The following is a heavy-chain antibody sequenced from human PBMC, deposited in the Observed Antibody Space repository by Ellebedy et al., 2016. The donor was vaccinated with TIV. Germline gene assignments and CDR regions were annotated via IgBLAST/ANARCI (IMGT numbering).Heavy chain of an antibody. CDR2: IYYSGST. V-gene: IGHV4-39*01. J-gene: IGHJ4*02. Sequence: SETLSLXXTVSGGSISSSSYFWGWIRQPPGKGLEWIGIIYYSGSTYYNPPLNSRVSISVDTSKNQFSLNLSSVTAADTAVYYCARPLRSTVTTSIYFDYWGQGTLVTVSS. D-gene: IGHD4-17*01. CDR1: GGSISSSSYF. CDR3: ARPLRSTVTTSIYFDY.